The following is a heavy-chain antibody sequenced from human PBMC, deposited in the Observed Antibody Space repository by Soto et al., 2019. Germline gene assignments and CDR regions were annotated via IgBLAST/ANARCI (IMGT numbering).Heavy chain of an antibody. CDR1: GGTFSSYA. V-gene: IGHV1-69*01. CDR2: IIPIFGTA. J-gene: IGHJ6*02. CDR3: ALYSSSPSPGRYYGMDV. D-gene: IGHD6-13*01. Sequence: QVQLVQSGAEVKKPGSSVKVSCKASGGTFSSYAISWVRQAPGQGLEWMGGIIPIFGTANYAQKFQGRVTITADEATSTAYMELSSLRSEDTDVYYCALYSSSPSPGRYYGMDVWGQGTTVTVSS.